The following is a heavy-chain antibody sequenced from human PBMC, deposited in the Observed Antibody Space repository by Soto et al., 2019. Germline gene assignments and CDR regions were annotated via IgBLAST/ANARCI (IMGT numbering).Heavy chain of an antibody. CDR3: ARDVGAAEFDY. D-gene: IGHD2-15*01. V-gene: IGHV3-48*01. CDR1: GFTFSSYS. J-gene: IGHJ4*02. Sequence: GGSLRLSCAASGFTFSSYSMNWVRQAPGKGLEWVSYISSSSSTIYYADSVKGRFTISRDNAKNSLYLQMNSLRAEDTAVYYCARDVGAAEFDYWGQGTLVTVSS. CDR2: ISSSSSTI.